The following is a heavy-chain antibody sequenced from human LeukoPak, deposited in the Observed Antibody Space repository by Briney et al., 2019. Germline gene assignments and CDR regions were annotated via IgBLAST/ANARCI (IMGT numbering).Heavy chain of an antibody. D-gene: IGHD2-2*01. CDR1: GFTSSSYG. CDR3: ARDLQGSTSGQSARDY. V-gene: IGHV3-21*01. Sequence: GGSLRLSCAASGFTSSSYGMNWVRQAPGKGLEWVSSISSSSSYIYYAGSVKGRFTISRDNAKNSLYLQMNSLRAEDTAVYYCARDLQGSTSGQSARDYWGQGTLVTVSS. CDR2: ISSSSSYI. J-gene: IGHJ4*02.